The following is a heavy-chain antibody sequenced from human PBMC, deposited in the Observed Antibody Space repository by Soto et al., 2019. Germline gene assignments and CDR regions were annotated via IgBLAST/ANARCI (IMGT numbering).Heavy chain of an antibody. V-gene: IGHV3-48*01. J-gene: IGHJ4*02. D-gene: IGHD6-13*01. Sequence: PGGSLRLSCAASGFTFSSYSMNWVRQAPGKGLEWVSYISSSSSTIYYADSVKGRFTISRDNAKNSLYLQMNSLRAEDTAVYYCARGLIAAVDRFDYWGQGTLVTVSS. CDR2: ISSSSSTI. CDR3: ARGLIAAVDRFDY. CDR1: GFTFSSYS.